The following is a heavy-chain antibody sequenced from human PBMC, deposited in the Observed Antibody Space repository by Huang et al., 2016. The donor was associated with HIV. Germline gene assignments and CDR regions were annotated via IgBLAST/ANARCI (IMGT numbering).Heavy chain of an antibody. D-gene: IGHD6-13*01. J-gene: IGHJ4*02. CDR3: AKGGSAAAVLDF. CDR2: ISYDAKTK. V-gene: IGHV3-30*18. Sequence: QVQLVESGGGVVQPGRSLRISCAASGFTFSSYGIHWVRQAPGKGLEGVAVISYDAKTKVYAYSVKGRFSISRDNSKTTVYLQLNSLRVEDTAVYYCAKGGSAAAVLDFWGQGTLVTVSS. CDR1: GFTFSSYG.